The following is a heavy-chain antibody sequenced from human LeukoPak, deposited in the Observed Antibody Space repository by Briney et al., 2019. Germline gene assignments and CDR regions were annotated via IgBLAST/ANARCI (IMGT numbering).Heavy chain of an antibody. Sequence: GASVKVSCKASGGTFSSYAISWVRQAPGQGLEWMGGIIPIFGTANYAQEFQGRVTITADESTSTAYMELSSLRSEDTAVYYCARGPDSSGRGGFIWGYYWGQGTLVTVSS. CDR2: IIPIFGTA. V-gene: IGHV1-69*13. CDR1: GGTFSSYA. CDR3: ARGPDSSGRGGFIWGYY. J-gene: IGHJ4*02. D-gene: IGHD6-19*01.